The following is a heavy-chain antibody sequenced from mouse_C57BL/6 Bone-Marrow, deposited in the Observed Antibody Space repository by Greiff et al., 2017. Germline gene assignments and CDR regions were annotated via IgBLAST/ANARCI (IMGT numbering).Heavy chain of an antibody. CDR2: ISSGSSTI. V-gene: IGHV5-17*01. J-gene: IGHJ4*01. CDR3: ARQGLSAMDY. D-gene: IGHD3-3*01. CDR1: GFTFSDYG. Sequence: EVMLVESGGGLVKPGGSLKLSCAASGFTFSDYGMHWVRQAPEKGLEWVAYISSGSSTIYYADTVKGRFTISRDNAKNTLFLQMTRLRSEDTAMYYCARQGLSAMDYWGQETSVTVSA.